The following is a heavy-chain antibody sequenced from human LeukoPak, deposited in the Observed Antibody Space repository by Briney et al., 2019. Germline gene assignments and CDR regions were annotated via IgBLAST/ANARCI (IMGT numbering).Heavy chain of an antibody. J-gene: IGHJ3*02. CDR3: AKDAVVVPAAMRRGAALSAFDI. CDR1: GFTFRSYG. D-gene: IGHD2-2*01. Sequence: GGSLRLSCAASGFTFRSYGMHWVRQAPGKGLEWVAVISYDGSNKYYADSVKGRFTISRDNSKNTLYLQMNSLRAEDTAVYYCAKDAVVVPAAMRRGAALSAFDIWGQGTMVTVSS. V-gene: IGHV3-30*18. CDR2: ISYDGSNK.